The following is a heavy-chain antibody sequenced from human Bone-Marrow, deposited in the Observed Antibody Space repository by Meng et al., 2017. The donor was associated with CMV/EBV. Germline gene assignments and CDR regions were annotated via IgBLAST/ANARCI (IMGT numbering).Heavy chain of an antibody. V-gene: IGHV1-2*02. Sequence: ASVKVSCKASGYIFTDYFVHWVRQAPGQGLEWMGWINPDSGGTNYAQKFQGRVTMTRDTSINTDYMEVRKLRSDDTAVYYCARAEVLVFLVWFFHPPDYWGQGTRVTVSS. CDR3: ARAEVLVFLVWFFHPPDY. J-gene: IGHJ4*02. CDR1: GYIFTDYF. D-gene: IGHD3-3*02. CDR2: INPDSGGT.